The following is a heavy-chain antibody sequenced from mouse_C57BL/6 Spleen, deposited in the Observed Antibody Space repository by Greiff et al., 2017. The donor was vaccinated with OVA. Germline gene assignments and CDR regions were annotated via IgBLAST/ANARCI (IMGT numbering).Heavy chain of an antibody. V-gene: IGHV5-6*01. CDR3: ARLYDYYAMDY. Sequence: EVMLVESGGDLVKPGGSLKLSCAASGFTFSSYGMSWVRQTPDTRLEWVATISSGGSYTYYPDSVKGRFTISRDNAKNTLYLQMSRLKSEDTAMYYCARLYDYYAMDYWGQGTSVTVSS. J-gene: IGHJ4*01. D-gene: IGHD2-12*01. CDR2: ISSGGSYT. CDR1: GFTFSSYG.